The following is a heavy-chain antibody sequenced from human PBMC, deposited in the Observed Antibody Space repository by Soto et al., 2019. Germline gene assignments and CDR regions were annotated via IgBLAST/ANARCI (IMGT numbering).Heavy chain of an antibody. CDR3: ATMTRLWFGESS. V-gene: IGHV1-24*01. J-gene: IGHJ4*02. D-gene: IGHD3-10*01. CDR1: GYTLTELS. CDR2: FDPEDGET. Sequence: ASVKVSCKVSGYTLTELSMHWVRQAPGKGLEWMGGFDPEDGETIYAQKFQGRVTMTEDTSTDTAYMELSSLRSEDTAVYYCATMTRLWFGESSWGQGTLVTVSS.